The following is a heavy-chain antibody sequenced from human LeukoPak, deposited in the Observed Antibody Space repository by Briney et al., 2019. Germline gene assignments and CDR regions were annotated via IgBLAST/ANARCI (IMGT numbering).Heavy chain of an antibody. Sequence: SETLSLTCTVSGGSISSYYWSWIRQPPGKGLEWIGCIYYSGSTSYNPSLKSRVTISVDTSKNQFSLKLSSVTAADTAVYYCARGHCSSPSCYRNWFDPWGQGTLVTVSS. CDR1: GGSISSYY. D-gene: IGHD2-2*01. CDR3: ARGHCSSPSCYRNWFDP. CDR2: IYYSGST. V-gene: IGHV4-59*01. J-gene: IGHJ5*02.